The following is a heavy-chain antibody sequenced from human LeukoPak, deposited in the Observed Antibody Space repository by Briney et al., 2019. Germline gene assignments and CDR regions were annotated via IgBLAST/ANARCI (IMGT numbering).Heavy chain of an antibody. V-gene: IGHV3-9*01. CDR1: GFTFDDYA. CDR2: ISWNSGSI. D-gene: IGHD6-13*01. Sequence: GGSLRLSCAASGFTFDDYAMPWVRRAPGKGLEWVSGISWNSGSIGYADSVKGRFTISRDNAKNSLYLQMNSLRAEDTALYYCAKGNSSSWYVLDWFDPWGQGTLVTVSS. J-gene: IGHJ5*02. CDR3: AKGNSSSWYVLDWFDP.